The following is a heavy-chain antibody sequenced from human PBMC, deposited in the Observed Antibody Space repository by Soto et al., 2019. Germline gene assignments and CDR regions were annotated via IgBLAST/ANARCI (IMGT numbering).Heavy chain of an antibody. J-gene: IGHJ4*02. CDR1: GGSISSGGYY. CDR2: IYYSGST. CDR3: ARAETTVTTVFDY. Sequence: SETLSLTCTVSGGSISSGGYYWSWIRQHPGKGLEWIGYIYYSGSTYYNPSLKSRVTISVDTSKNQFSLKLSSVTAADTAVYYCARAETTVTTVFDYWGQGTLVTVSS. V-gene: IGHV4-31*03. D-gene: IGHD4-17*01.